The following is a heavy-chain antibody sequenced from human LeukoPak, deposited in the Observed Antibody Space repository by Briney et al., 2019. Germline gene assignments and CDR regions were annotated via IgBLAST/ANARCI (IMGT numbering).Heavy chain of an antibody. D-gene: IGHD1-26*01. CDR3: AKDGGTHFDH. CDR2: INHDGSST. Sequence: GGSLRLSCATSGFTFTTFWMHWVRQAPGKGLVWVSRINHDGSSTNYADSVKGRFTISRDNAKNTVYLQMNSLRADDTAVYYCAKDGGTHFDHWGQGTLVTVSS. J-gene: IGHJ4*02. CDR1: GFTFTTFW. V-gene: IGHV3-74*01.